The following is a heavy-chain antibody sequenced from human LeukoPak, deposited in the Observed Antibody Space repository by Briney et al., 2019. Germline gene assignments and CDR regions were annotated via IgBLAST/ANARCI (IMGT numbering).Heavy chain of an antibody. J-gene: IGHJ4*02. CDR3: ARVPIAVAPFDY. V-gene: IGHV3-48*03. Sequence: GGSLRLSCAASGFTFSSYEMNWVRQAPGKGLDWVSYISSSGSTIYYADSVKGRFTISRDNAKNSLYLQMNSLRAEDTAVYYCARVPIAVAPFDYWGQGTLVTVSS. CDR1: GFTFSSYE. D-gene: IGHD6-19*01. CDR2: ISSSGSTI.